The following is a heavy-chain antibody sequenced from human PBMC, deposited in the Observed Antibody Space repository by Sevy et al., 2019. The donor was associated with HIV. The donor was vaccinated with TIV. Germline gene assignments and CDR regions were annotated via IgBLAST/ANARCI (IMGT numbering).Heavy chain of an antibody. J-gene: IGHJ3*02. Sequence: SETLSLTCTVSGGSISSGDYYWSWLRQPPGKGLEWIGYIYYSGSTYYNPSLKSRVTLSVDTSKNKFSLRLSSVTAADTAVYYCARVPLTYYYDSSGYFLSAFDIWGQGTMVTVSS. CDR2: IYYSGST. D-gene: IGHD3-22*01. CDR1: GGSISSGDYY. V-gene: IGHV4-30-4*01. CDR3: ARVPLTYYYDSSGYFLSAFDI.